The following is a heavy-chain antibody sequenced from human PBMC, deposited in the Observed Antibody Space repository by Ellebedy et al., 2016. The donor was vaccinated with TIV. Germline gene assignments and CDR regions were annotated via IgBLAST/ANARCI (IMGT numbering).Heavy chain of an antibody. CDR1: GGSFSGYY. J-gene: IGHJ4*02. Sequence: MPGGSLRLSCAVYGGSFSGYYWSWIRQPPGKGLEWIGEINHSGSTNYNPSPKSRVTVSVDTSKNQFSLKLSSMTAADTAVYYCARCPGDTAMVTCYFDYWGQGTLVTVSS. V-gene: IGHV4-34*01. D-gene: IGHD5-18*01. CDR2: INHSGST. CDR3: ARCPGDTAMVTCYFDY.